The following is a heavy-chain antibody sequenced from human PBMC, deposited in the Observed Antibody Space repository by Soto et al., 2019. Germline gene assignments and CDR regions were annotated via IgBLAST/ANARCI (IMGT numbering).Heavy chain of an antibody. V-gene: IGHV3-30*18. CDR2: ISYDGSNK. CDR3: AKDRRAAGPGDFDY. J-gene: IGHJ4*02. D-gene: IGHD6-13*01. Sequence: GGSLRLSCAASGFTFSSYGMHWVRQAPGKGLEWVAVISYDGSNKYYADSVKGRFTISRDNSKNTLYLQMNSLRAEDTAVYYCAKDRRAAGPGDFDYWGQGTLVTVSS. CDR1: GFTFSSYG.